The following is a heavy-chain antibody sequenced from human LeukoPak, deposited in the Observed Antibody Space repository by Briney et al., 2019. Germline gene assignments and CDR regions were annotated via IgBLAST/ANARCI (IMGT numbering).Heavy chain of an antibody. V-gene: IGHV4-59*01. J-gene: IGHJ4*02. D-gene: IGHD1-26*01. Sequence: KSSDTLPLTCTVSGGSLSSYYWTWIRQPPGRGLEWIGCIDYSGSNNFNTSLKSRVTLSVDSSNNQFSLNLTSVTAADTAVYYCARDGRLGGIDFWGQGALVTVSS. CDR3: ARDGRLGGIDF. CDR2: IDYSGSN. CDR1: GGSLSSYY.